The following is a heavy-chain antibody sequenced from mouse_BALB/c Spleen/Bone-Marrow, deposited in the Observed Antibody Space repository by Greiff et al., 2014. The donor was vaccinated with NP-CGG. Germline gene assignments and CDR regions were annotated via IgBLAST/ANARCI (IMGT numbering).Heavy chain of an antibody. CDR2: IWGGGIT. J-gene: IGHJ2*01. Sequence: VHLVESGPGLVAPSQSLSITCTVSGFSLTDYGVSWIRQPPGKGLEWLGVIWGGGITYYNSPLKSRLSISKDNSKSQAFLKMYSLQTDDTAMYYCAKLNWDEGDYWGQGTTLTVSS. D-gene: IGHD4-1*01. CDR1: GFSLTDYG. CDR3: AKLNWDEGDY. V-gene: IGHV2-6-5*01.